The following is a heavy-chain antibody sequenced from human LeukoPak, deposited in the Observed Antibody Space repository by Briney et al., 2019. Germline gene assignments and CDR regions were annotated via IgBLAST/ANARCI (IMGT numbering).Heavy chain of an antibody. V-gene: IGHV3-21*01. CDR2: IFSRSESI. D-gene: IGHD3-3*01. J-gene: IGHJ4*02. CDR3: ARSSYDFWSGYPYYFDY. CDR1: GFTFSDYW. Sequence: GGYLRLSCAASGFTFSDYWMHWVRQAPGKGLEWFSCIFSRSESILYADSVKGRFTISRDNFKNTLYLQMNSLRAEDTAVYYCARSSYDFWSGYPYYFDYWGQGTLVTVSS.